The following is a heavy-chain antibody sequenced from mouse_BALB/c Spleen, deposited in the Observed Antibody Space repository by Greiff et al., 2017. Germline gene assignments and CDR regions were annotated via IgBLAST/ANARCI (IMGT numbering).Heavy chain of an antibody. V-gene: IGHV1-80*01. CDR2: IYPGDGDT. J-gene: IGHJ3*01. CDR3: ARGRGNYVFFAY. CDR1: GYAFSSYW. Sequence: QVQLQQSGAELVRPGSTVKISCKASGYAFSSYWMNWVKQRPGQGLEWIGQIYPGDGDTNYNGKFKGKATLTADKSSSTAYMQLRSLTSEDSAVYFCARGRGNYVFFAYWGQGTLVTVSA. D-gene: IGHD2-1*01.